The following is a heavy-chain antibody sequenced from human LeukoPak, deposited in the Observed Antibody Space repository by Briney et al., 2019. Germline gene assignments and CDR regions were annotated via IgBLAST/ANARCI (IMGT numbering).Heavy chain of an antibody. V-gene: IGHV3-66*02. D-gene: IGHD1-14*01. Sequence: RLSCAXAGFTVTSAYMTWVRQAPGKGMEGVSVMDMGRSIYYADSVKGRFTISRDNSKNTLFLQTSSLRVEDTAVYYCARGNTDHARPSTGMDVWGQGTTVTVSS. CDR2: MDMGRSI. CDR3: ARGNTDHARPSTGMDV. J-gene: IGHJ6*02. CDR1: GFTVTSAY.